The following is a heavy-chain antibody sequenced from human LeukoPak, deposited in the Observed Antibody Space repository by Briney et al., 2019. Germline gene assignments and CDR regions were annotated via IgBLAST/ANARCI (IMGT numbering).Heavy chain of an antibody. CDR1: GGTFSSYA. CDR3: ARDYGDSPLYYHGMDV. V-gene: IGHV1-69*04. Sequence: GASVKVSCKASGGTFSSYAISWVRQAPGQGLEWMGRIIPILGIANYAQKFQGRVTITADKSTSTAYMELSSLRSEDTAVYYCARDYGDSPLYYHGMDVWGQGTTVTVSS. D-gene: IGHD4-17*01. J-gene: IGHJ6*02. CDR2: IIPILGIA.